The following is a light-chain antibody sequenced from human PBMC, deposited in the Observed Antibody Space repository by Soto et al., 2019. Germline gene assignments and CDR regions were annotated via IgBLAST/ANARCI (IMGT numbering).Light chain of an antibody. CDR1: QSVGSY. CDR3: LQRSIGFT. CDR2: GAS. V-gene: IGKV3-11*01. Sequence: PVERATLSCRASQSVGSYLAWYQQKPGQAPRPLIYGASKRAPGVSARFSGSGSGTDFTLTISSLEPEDFAVYHCLQRSIGFTFGPGTKVDIK. J-gene: IGKJ3*01.